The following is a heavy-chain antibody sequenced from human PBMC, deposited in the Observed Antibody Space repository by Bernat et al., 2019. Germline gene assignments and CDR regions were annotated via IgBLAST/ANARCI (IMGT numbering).Heavy chain of an antibody. V-gene: IGHV4-31*03. CDR3: ARDYCSGGTCFEYLQH. D-gene: IGHD2-15*01. J-gene: IGHJ1*01. Sequence: QVQLQESGPGLVKPSQTLSLTCTVSGGSISSGGHYWSWIRQHPGTGLEWIGYIYYSGSTFYNPSLESRVTISVDTSKNQFSLKLSSVTAADTAVYYCARDYCSGGTCFEYLQHWGQGTLVTVSS. CDR2: IYYSGST. CDR1: GGSISSGGHY.